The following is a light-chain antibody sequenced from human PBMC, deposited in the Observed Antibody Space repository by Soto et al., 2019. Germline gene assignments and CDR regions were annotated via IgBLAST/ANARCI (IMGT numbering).Light chain of an antibody. CDR1: VSDVGGYDS. V-gene: IGLV2-14*03. J-gene: IGLJ1*01. CDR3: CSYTTRTTYV. CDR2: GVN. Sequence: QSALAQPASVSGSPGNSITISCTGTVSDVGGYDSVSWYQQHPGRAPKLIIYGVNNRPSGVSNRFSASKSADTASLTISGLQAEEEAHYYCCSYTTRTTYVFGNGTKVTVL.